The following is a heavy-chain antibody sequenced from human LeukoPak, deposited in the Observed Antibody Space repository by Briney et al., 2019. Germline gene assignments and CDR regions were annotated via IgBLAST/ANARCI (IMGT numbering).Heavy chain of an antibody. V-gene: IGHV4-59*11. J-gene: IGHJ5*02. CDR3: ARVPNWFDP. CDR1: GGSISSHY. Sequence: PSETLSLTCTVSGGSISSHYWSWIRQPPGKGLEWIGYIYYSGSTNYNPSPKSRVTISVDTSKNQFSLKLSSVTAADTAVYYCARVPNWFDPWGQGTLVTVSS. CDR2: IYYSGST.